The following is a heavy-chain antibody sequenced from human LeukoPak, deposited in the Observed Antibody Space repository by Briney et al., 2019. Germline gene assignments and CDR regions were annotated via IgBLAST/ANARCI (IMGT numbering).Heavy chain of an antibody. Sequence: GGSLRLSCAASGFTFSSYAMHWVRQAPGKGLEWVAVISYDGSNKYYADSVKGRFTISRDNAKNTLYLQMNSLRAEDTAVYYCARRSGIAVAGAFDYWGQGTLVTVSS. V-gene: IGHV3-30*04. CDR2: ISYDGSNK. J-gene: IGHJ4*02. CDR3: ARRSGIAVAGAFDY. D-gene: IGHD6-19*01. CDR1: GFTFSSYA.